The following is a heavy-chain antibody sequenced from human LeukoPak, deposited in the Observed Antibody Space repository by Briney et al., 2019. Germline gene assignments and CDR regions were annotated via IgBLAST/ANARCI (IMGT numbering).Heavy chain of an antibody. CDR2: LNNDGSST. CDR1: GFTFSSYW. CDR3: ARSGYNRFDY. Sequence: GGSLRLSCAASGFTFSSYWMHWVRQAPGKGLVWVSRLNNDGSSTSYADSVKGRFTIFRDNAKNTLYLQMNSLRAEDTAVYYCARSGYNRFDYWGQGTLVTVSS. J-gene: IGHJ4*02. D-gene: IGHD5-24*01. V-gene: IGHV3-74*01.